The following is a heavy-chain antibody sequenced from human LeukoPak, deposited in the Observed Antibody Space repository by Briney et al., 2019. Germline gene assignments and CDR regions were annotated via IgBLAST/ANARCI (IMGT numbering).Heavy chain of an antibody. CDR1: GFSFSNNG. Sequence: GGSLGLSCAASGFSFSNNGMTWVRQAPGKGLEWVSTISGAGVETYYADSVKGRFTISRDNSKNTLYLQMDSLRAEDTAVYYCARSYCSSISCSMALLGYWGQGTLVTVSS. J-gene: IGHJ4*02. CDR2: ISGAGVET. V-gene: IGHV3-23*01. D-gene: IGHD2-2*01. CDR3: ARSYCSSISCSMALLGY.